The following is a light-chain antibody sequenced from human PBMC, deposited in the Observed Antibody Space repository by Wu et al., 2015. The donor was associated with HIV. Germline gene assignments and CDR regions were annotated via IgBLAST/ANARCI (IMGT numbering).Light chain of an antibody. CDR3: QQYNTWIT. CDR1: QSVTNK. J-gene: IGKJ5*01. CDR2: GAS. Sequence: EIVMTQSPATLSVSPGQRATLSCRASQSVTNKLAWYQKKPGQAHRLLIYGASTRAPGVPARFSGSGSGTEFTLTISSVQSEDFAVYYCQQYNTWITFGQGTRLEIQ. V-gene: IGKV3-15*01.